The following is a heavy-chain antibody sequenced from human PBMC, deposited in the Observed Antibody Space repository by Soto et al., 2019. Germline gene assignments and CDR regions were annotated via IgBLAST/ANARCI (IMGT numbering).Heavy chain of an antibody. J-gene: IGHJ3*02. CDR1: GYTFTHYG. Sequence: QVQLVQSGAEVRKPGASVKVSCKASGYTFTHYGISWVRQAPGKGLAWMGWISACNGNTKYVENFQDRVTMTTDTSTNPYYLELRSLRSDDTAMYYCARVYGSGSYIAFDIWGQGTMVTVSS. D-gene: IGHD3-10*01. CDR2: ISACNGNT. V-gene: IGHV1-18*01. CDR3: ARVYGSGSYIAFDI.